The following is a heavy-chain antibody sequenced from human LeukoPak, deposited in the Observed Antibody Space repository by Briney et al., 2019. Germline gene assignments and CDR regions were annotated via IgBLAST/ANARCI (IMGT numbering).Heavy chain of an antibody. CDR2: IWYDGSNK. Sequence: GGSLILSCAASGFTFSSYGMHWVRQAPGKGLEWVAVIWYDGSNKYYADSVKGRLTISRDNSKNTLYLQMNSLRAEDTAVYYCARAPGSVRFYYFDYWGQGTLVTVSS. CDR1: GFTFSSYG. CDR3: ARAPGSVRFYYFDY. D-gene: IGHD3-3*01. V-gene: IGHV3-33*01. J-gene: IGHJ4*02.